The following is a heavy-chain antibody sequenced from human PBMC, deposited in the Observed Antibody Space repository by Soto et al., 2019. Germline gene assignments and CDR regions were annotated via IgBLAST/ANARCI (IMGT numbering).Heavy chain of an antibody. CDR3: AHRYGGNYYRWYFDS. Sequence: QITLKESGPTLVKPTQTLTVTCTFSGFSLSTSGAGVGWIRQSPGKAPEWLALISWKDEKRYNPGLKSRLTITKDTSKNPVDLTMTALDPVETATYFCAHRYGGNYYRWYFDSWGQGTLVTVSS. CDR1: GFSLSTSGAG. V-gene: IGHV2-5*01. D-gene: IGHD1-26*01. CDR2: ISWKDEK. J-gene: IGHJ4*02.